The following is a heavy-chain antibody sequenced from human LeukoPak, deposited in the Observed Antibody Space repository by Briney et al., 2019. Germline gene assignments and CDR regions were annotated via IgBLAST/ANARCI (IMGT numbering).Heavy chain of an antibody. D-gene: IGHD5-12*01. CDR2: INPSGGST. CDR3: AREGPSTRLRSPYFDY. J-gene: IGHJ4*02. Sequence: ASVKVSCKASGYTFTGYYMHWVRQAPGQGLEWMGIINPSGGSTSYAQKFQGRVTMTRDTSTSTVYMELSSLRSEDTAVYYCAREGPSTRLRSPYFDYWGQGTLVTVSS. V-gene: IGHV1-46*01. CDR1: GYTFTGYY.